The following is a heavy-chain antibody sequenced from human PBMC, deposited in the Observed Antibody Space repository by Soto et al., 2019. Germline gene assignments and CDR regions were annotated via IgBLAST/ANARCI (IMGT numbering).Heavy chain of an antibody. CDR3: ARAQDVLLWFGELFDY. D-gene: IGHD3-10*01. J-gene: IGHJ4*02. V-gene: IGHV3-30-3*01. CDR2: ISYDGSNK. Sequence: QVQLVESGGGVVQPGRSLTLSCAASGFTFSSYAMHWVRQAPGKGLEWVAVISYDGSNKYYADSVKGRFTISRDNSKNTLYLQMNSLRAEDTAVYYCARAQDVLLWFGELFDYWGQGTLVPVSS. CDR1: GFTFSSYA.